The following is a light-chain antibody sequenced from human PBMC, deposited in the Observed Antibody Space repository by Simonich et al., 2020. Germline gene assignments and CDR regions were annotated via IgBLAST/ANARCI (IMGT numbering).Light chain of an antibody. CDR2: QDS. V-gene: IGLV3-1*01. Sequence: SYELTQPPSVSVSPGQTASITCSGGKLGDKYACWYQQKPGQSPVLVIYQDSKRPSGIPERFSGSNSGNTATLTISGTQARDEADYDCQAWDSGTAVVFGGGTKLTVL. J-gene: IGLJ2*01. CDR1: KLGDKY. CDR3: QAWDSGTAVV.